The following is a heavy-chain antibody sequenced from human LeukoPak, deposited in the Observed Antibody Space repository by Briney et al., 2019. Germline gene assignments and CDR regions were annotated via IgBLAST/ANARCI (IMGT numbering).Heavy chain of an antibody. CDR3: ARPNARYCSSTSCYRNWFDP. CDR2: IYYSGST. CDR1: GGSISSGGYY. D-gene: IGHD2-2*01. V-gene: IGHV4-31*03. J-gene: IGHJ5*02. Sequence: SETLSLTCTVSGGSISSGGYYWSWIRQHPGKGLEWIGYIYYSGSTYYNPSLKSRVTISVDTSKNQFSLKLSSVTATDTAVYYCARPNARYCSSTSCYRNWFDPWGQGTLVTVSS.